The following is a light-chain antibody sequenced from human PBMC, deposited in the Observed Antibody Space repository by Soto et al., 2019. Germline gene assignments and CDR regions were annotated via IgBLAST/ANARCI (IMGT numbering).Light chain of an antibody. CDR2: GAS. CDR1: QSVSSSY. J-gene: IGKJ1*01. CDR3: HHYGSSWT. V-gene: IGKV3-20*01. Sequence: EIVLTQSPGTLSLSPGERATLSCRASQSVSSSYLAWYQQKAGQAPRLLIYGASNRATGIPDRFSGSGSGTDFILTISRLEPEDFAVYYCHHYGSSWTFGQGTKVDIK.